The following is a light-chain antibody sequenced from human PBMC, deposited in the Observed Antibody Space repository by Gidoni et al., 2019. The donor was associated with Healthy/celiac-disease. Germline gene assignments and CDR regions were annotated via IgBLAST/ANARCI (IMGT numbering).Light chain of an antibody. V-gene: IGLV2-14*01. Sequence: QSALTQPASVSGSPGQSITISCTGTSSDVGGYHYVSWYQQHPGQAHKLMIYEVSNRPSGVSNRFSVSKSGNTASLTISGLQAEDEADYYCSSYTSSSTVVFGGGTKLTVL. J-gene: IGLJ2*01. CDR2: EVS. CDR3: SSYTSSSTVV. CDR1: SSDVGGYHY.